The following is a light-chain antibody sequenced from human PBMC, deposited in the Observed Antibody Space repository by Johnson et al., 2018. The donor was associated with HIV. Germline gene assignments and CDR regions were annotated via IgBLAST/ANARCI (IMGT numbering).Light chain of an antibody. J-gene: IGLJ1*01. Sequence: QSVLTQPPSVSAAPGQKVTISCSGSSSNIGNNYVSWYQQLPGTAPKLLIYENNKRPSGIPDRFSGSKSGTSATLGITGLQTGDGAEYYCGTWDSSLSAYVFVPGPMVTVL. CDR2: ENN. V-gene: IGLV1-51*02. CDR3: GTWDSSLSAYV. CDR1: SSNIGNNY.